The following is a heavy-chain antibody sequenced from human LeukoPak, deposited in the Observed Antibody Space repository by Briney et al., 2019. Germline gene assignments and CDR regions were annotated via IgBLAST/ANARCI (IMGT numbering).Heavy chain of an antibody. CDR3: ASFLEWLLIFDY. D-gene: IGHD3-3*01. CDR1: GGSISSGDYY. V-gene: IGHV4-30-4*08. J-gene: IGHJ4*02. CDR2: IYYNGST. Sequence: SQTQSLTCTVSGGSISSGDYYWSWIRQPPGKGLEWIGYIYYNGSTYYNPSLKSRVTISVDMSKNQFSLKLSTVTAADTAVYYCASFLEWLLIFDYWGQGTLVTVSS.